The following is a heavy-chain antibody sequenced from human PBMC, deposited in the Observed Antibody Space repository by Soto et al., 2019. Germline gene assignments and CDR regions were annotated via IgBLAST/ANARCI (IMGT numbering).Heavy chain of an antibody. CDR1: WCNFSSYS. D-gene: IGHD3-22*01. Sequence: PGGSLRLSYAASWCNFSSYSINWVLQAPGKGLEWVSAISGSGGSTYYADSVKGRFTISRDNSKNTLYLQMNSLRDEDTAVYYCARDPDYYDSSGYYPEYFQHWGQGTLVIVSS. J-gene: IGHJ1*01. CDR3: ARDPDYYDSSGYYPEYFQH. CDR2: ISGSGGST. V-gene: IGHV3-23*01.